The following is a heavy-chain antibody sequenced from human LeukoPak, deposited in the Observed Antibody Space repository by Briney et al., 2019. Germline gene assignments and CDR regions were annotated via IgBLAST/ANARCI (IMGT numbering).Heavy chain of an antibody. D-gene: IGHD3-10*01. J-gene: IGHJ4*02. CDR3: ARQYSGTYYRSFHF. CDR1: GYSFTNYW. CDR2: IYPGDSAT. V-gene: IGHV5-51*01. Sequence: GESLKICCKGSGYSFTNYWIGGVRQMPGKGLEMMGVIYPGDSATRYSPSFQGQVTISADKSISTAYLQWSSLKASDTAMYYCARQYSGTYYRSFHFWGQGTLVTVSS.